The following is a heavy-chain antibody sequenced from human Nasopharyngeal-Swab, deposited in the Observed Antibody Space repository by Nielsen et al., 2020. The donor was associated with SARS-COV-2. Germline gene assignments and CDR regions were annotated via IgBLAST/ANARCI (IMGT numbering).Heavy chain of an antibody. V-gene: IGHV3-7*03. J-gene: IGHJ4*02. CDR3: ARDVWGPDY. CDR2: IKQDGSEE. CDR1: GFSFGNYW. Sequence: GESLKISCAGSGFSFGNYWMSWVRQAPGKGLEWMANIKQDGSEEYYVDSVKGRFTISRDNAKRSVYLQMHSLRAEDTAVYYCARDVWGPDYWGQGILVTVSS. D-gene: IGHD3-16*01.